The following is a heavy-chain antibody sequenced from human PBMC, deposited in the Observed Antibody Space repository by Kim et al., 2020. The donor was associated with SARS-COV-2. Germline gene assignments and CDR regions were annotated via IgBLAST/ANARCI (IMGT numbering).Heavy chain of an antibody. CDR2: IYYSGST. J-gene: IGHJ6*02. CDR3: ARGYSTLRGGMDV. Sequence: SETLSLTCTVSGGSISSSSYYWGWIRQPPGKGLEWIGSIYYSGSTYYNPSLKSRVTISVDTSKNQFSLKLSSVTAADTAVYYCARGYSTLRGGMDVWGQGTTVTVSS. V-gene: IGHV4-39*01. CDR1: GGSISSSSYY. D-gene: IGHD2-15*01.